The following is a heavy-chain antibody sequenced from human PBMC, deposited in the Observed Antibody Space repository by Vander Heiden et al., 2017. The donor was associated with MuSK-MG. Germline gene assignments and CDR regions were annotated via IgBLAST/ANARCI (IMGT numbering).Heavy chain of an antibody. D-gene: IGHD3-10*01. J-gene: IGHJ4*02. Sequence: EVQLVQSGAEVTKPGGSLRISGKGPGYSFTNHRLTWARQLPGKGLEWMGRIDPSDAYISYSPSFQGHVTISTDKSINTAYLQWSSLKASDTAIYYCATHGTMVSFFDKWGQGTLVTVSS. CDR2: IDPSDAYI. CDR3: ATHGTMVSFFDK. CDR1: GYSFTNHR. V-gene: IGHV5-10-1*03.